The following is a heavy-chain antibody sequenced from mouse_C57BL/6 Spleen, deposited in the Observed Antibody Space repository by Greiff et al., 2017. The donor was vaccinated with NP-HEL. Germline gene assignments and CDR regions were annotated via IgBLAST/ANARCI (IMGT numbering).Heavy chain of an antibody. CDR1: GYAFTSSW. D-gene: IGHD2-4*01. Sequence: VQRVESGPELVKPGASVKISCKASGYAFTSSWMNWVKQRPGQGLEWIGGIYPGGGNTYYNEKFKGKATLTADKSSTTTYMLLSSLTSEDSAVYFCERLYDYEYYFDYWGKGTTLTVSS. CDR2: IYPGGGNT. CDR3: ERLYDYEYYFDY. V-gene: IGHV1-82*01. J-gene: IGHJ2*01.